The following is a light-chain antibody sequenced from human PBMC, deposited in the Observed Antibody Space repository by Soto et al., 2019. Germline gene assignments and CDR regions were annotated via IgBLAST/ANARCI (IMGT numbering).Light chain of an antibody. J-gene: IGKJ5*01. CDR2: VAS. V-gene: IGKV3-11*01. CDR3: HQRQYWPTIT. CDR1: QSVNQK. Sequence: EIVLTQYPANLSLSPGERATLSWGASQSVNQKLGWYQQKPGQAPRLLVYVASYRATGIPARFSGIGSGTDFTLTISSLETEDFAVYYGHQRQYWPTITFCQGTRLEIK.